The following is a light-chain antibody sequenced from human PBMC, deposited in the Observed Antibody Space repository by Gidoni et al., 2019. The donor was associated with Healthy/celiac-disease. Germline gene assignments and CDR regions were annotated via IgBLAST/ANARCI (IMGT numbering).Light chain of an antibody. CDR1: SSDVGGYNY. CDR3: SSYAGSNILV. V-gene: IGLV2-8*01. J-gene: IGLJ2*01. CDR2: EVS. Sequence: QSALTQPPSASGAPGQSVTISCTGTSSDVGGYNYVSWYPQHPGKAPKLMIYEVSKRPSGVPARFSGSKSGNTASLTVSGLKAEDEADYYCSSYAGSNILVFGGGTKLTVL.